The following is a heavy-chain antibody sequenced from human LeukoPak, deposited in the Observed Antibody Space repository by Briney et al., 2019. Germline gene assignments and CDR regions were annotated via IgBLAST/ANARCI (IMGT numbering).Heavy chain of an antibody. J-gene: IGHJ6*03. V-gene: IGHV3-48*03. CDR1: GFTFSSYE. CDR3: AKDGVAYYYGSGPAYYYYYMDV. CDR2: ISSSGSTI. D-gene: IGHD3-10*01. Sequence: PGGSLRLSCAASGFTFSSYEMNWVRQAPGKGLEWVSYISSSGSTIYYADSVKGRFTISRDNSKNTLYLQMNSLRAEDTAVYYCAKDGVAYYYGSGPAYYYYYMDVWGKGTTVTISS.